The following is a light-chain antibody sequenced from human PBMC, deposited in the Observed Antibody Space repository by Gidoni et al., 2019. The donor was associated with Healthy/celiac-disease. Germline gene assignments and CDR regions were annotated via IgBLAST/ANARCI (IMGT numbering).Light chain of an antibody. CDR2: WAS. CDR1: QSISSW. J-gene: IGKJ2*01. CDR3: RRYDNNQFT. V-gene: IGKV1-5*03. Sequence: DIQMTQSPSALSASVGDRVTITCRASQSISSWVAWYQQKPGKAPKLLIYWASRLGGGVPSRSGGSRAGTEVTLTISSRQHDDVVTYYCRRYDNNQFTFGQGTKLEIK.